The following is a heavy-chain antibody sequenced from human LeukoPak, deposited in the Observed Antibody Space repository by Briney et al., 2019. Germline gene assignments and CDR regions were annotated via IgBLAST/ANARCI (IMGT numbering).Heavy chain of an antibody. J-gene: IGHJ4*02. V-gene: IGHV1-2*02. CDR1: GYTFTGYY. D-gene: IGHD5-18*01. Sequence: GASLKVGCKASGYTFTGYYMHWVRQDPGQGLEWIEWINPNSGDTHYAQKFQGRVTMTRDTSISTAYMELSRLRSDDTAVYYCAREQAPGYSYGLSYFDYWGQGTLVTVSS. CDR3: AREQAPGYSYGLSYFDY. CDR2: INPNSGDT.